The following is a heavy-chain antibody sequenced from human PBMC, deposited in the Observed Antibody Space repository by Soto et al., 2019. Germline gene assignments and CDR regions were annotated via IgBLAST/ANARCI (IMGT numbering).Heavy chain of an antibody. V-gene: IGHV3-23*01. D-gene: IGHD6-6*01. CDR1: GFTLSNYA. J-gene: IGHJ4*02. CDR2: ISGSGGRI. Sequence: EVQLLESGGGLVQPGGSLRLSCAASGFTLSNYAMSWVRQAPGKGLEWVSTISGSGGRIYYADSVKGRFTISRDNSKNTLDLQMSSLRAEYTAVYYCGKTDGVEGQLVDSWCQGTLVTVSS. CDR3: GKTDGVEGQLVDS.